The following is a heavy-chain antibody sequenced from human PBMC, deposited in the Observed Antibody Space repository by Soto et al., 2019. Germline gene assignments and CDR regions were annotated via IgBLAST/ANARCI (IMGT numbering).Heavy chain of an antibody. CDR3: ARGLVSSSGLRAGIIDY. CDR1: GFTFSSYA. Sequence: PGGSLRLSCAASGFTFSSYAMSWVRQAPGKGLEWVSDISGSGGSTFYAASVKGRFTISRDNSKNTLYLQMGSLRAGDTALFYCARGLVSSSGLRAGIIDYWGQGTPVTVSS. J-gene: IGHJ4*02. D-gene: IGHD3-22*01. CDR2: ISGSGGST. V-gene: IGHV3-23*01.